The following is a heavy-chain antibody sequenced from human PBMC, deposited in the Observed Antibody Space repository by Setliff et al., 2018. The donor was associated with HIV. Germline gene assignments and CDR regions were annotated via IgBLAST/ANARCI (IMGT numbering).Heavy chain of an antibody. Sequence: KPSETLSLSCAASGFSFRIYAMSWIRHHPGKGLEWIAYIYYTGNTYFNPSLKSRITISIDTSKNQFSLKMSSVTAADTAVYYCARDRYAGEIDYWGQGTLVTVSS. V-gene: IGHV4-31*02. CDR2: IYYTGNT. J-gene: IGHJ4*02. CDR3: ARDRYAGEIDY. D-gene: IGHD3-10*01. CDR1: GFSFRIYA.